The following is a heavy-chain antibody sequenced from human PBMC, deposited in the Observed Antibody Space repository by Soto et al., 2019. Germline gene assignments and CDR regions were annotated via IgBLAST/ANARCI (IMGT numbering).Heavy chain of an antibody. CDR2: IYWDDDK. Sequence: QITLKESGPTLVKPTQTLTLTCTFSGFSLSTSGVGVGWIRQPPGKALEWLALIYWDDDKRYSPSLKSRLTITKDPSKHQVVLTMTNMDPVDTATYYCAHIPSIAARPIGWFDPWGQGTLVTVSS. V-gene: IGHV2-5*02. D-gene: IGHD6-6*01. J-gene: IGHJ5*02. CDR3: AHIPSIAARPIGWFDP. CDR1: GFSLSTSGVG.